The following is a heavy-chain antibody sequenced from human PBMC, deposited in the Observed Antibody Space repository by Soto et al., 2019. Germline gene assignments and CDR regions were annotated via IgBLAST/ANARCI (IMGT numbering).Heavy chain of an antibody. D-gene: IGHD4-17*01. CDR1: GFTFSDYY. CDR2: ISSSGSTI. CDR3: ARVTDYGGKVDWYFDL. Sequence: GGSLRLSCAASGFTFSDYYMSWIRQAPGKGLEWVSYISSSGSTIYYADSVKGRSTISRDNAKNSLYLQMNSLRAEDTAVYYCARVTDYGGKVDWYFDLWGRGTLVTVSS. J-gene: IGHJ2*01. V-gene: IGHV3-11*01.